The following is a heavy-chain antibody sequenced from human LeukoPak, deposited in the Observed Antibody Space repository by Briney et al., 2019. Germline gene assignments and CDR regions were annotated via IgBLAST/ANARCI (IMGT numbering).Heavy chain of an antibody. V-gene: IGHV3-23*01. CDR3: AKPFGWAAAEFRGDY. CDR2: ISGSGGST. CDR1: GFNFRNYY. Sequence: GGSLRLSCTAFGFNFRNYYMSWVRQAPGKGLEWVSAISGSGGSTYYADSVKGRFTISRDNSKNTLYLQMNSLRAEDTAVYYCAKPFGWAAAEFRGDYWGQGTLVTVSS. J-gene: IGHJ4*02. D-gene: IGHD6-13*01.